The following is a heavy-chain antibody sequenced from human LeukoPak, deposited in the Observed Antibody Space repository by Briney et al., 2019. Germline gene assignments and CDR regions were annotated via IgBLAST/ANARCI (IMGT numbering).Heavy chain of an antibody. CDR2: TYWDDDK. D-gene: IGHD2-21*02. Sequence: CGPTLVQPPQTLTLTCTVSGFSVRTTRVAVGWIRQPPGKVLEWLALTYWDDDKRYSPSLSSRLTITKDTSKNQVVLTMTNMDPVDTATYYCAHRRCGGDCYSVGFNFWGQGTLVTVSS. CDR1: GFSVRTTRVA. CDR3: AHRRCGGDCYSVGFNF. V-gene: IGHV2-5*02. J-gene: IGHJ4*02.